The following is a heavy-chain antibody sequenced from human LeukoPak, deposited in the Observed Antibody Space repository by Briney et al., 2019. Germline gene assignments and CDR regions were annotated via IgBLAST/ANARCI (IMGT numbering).Heavy chain of an antibody. V-gene: IGHV1-69*05. D-gene: IGHD2-15*01. CDR2: IIPIFGTA. J-gene: IGHJ4*02. Sequence: SVKVSCKVSGYTFTSYDINWVRQAPGQGLEWMGGIIPIFGTANYAQKFQGRVTITTDESTSTAYMELSSLRSEDTAVYYCARGLVVVAATGWIAFDYWGQGTLVTVSS. CDR3: ARGLVVVAATGWIAFDY. CDR1: GYTFTSYD.